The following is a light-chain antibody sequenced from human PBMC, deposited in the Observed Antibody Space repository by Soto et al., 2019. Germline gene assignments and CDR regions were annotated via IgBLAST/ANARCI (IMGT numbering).Light chain of an antibody. J-gene: IGKJ1*01. Sequence: DILMTQSPSTLSASVGDRVTITCRASQSISSWLAWYQQKPGKAPKLLIYKASTLKSGVPSRFSGSGSGTEFTLTISSLQPDDFATYYCQQYNSYWTFGQGTKVEIK. CDR3: QQYNSYWT. V-gene: IGKV1-5*03. CDR1: QSISSW. CDR2: KAS.